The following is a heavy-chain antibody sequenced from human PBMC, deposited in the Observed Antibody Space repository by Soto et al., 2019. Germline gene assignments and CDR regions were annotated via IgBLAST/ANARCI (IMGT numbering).Heavy chain of an antibody. CDR3: ARGDYYDSSGPFSDAFDI. V-gene: IGHV3-66*01. Sequence: GGSLRLSCAASGVTVSSNYMSWVRQAPGKGLEWVSVIYSGGSTYYADSVKGRFAISRDNAKNSLFLQMNSLRAEDTAVYYCARGDYYDSSGPFSDAFDIWGQGTMVTVSS. D-gene: IGHD3-22*01. CDR2: IYSGGST. CDR1: GVTVSSNY. J-gene: IGHJ3*02.